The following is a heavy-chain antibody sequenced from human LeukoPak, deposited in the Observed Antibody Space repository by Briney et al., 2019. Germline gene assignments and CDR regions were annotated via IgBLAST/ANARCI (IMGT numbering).Heavy chain of an antibody. CDR2: INPSGGST. J-gene: IGHJ6*04. D-gene: IGHD3-10*01. V-gene: IGHV1-46*01. CDR1: GYTFTTYY. Sequence: ASVKVSCKASGYTFTTYYMHWVRQAPGQGLEWMGIINPSGGSTSDAQKFQGRATMTRDTSTSTVYMELSSLRSEDTAVYYCARDSMVRGVIIPTGYYGMDVWGKGTTVTVSS. CDR3: ARDSMVRGVIIPTGYYGMDV.